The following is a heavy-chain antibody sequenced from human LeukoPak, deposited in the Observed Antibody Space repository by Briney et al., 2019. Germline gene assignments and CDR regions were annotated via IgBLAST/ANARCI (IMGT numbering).Heavy chain of an antibody. D-gene: IGHD3-3*01. CDR1: GFTFDDYA. V-gene: IGHV3-9*01. CDR3: AKDILGITIFGETYYYYGMDV. J-gene: IGHJ6*02. Sequence: GGPLRLSCAASGFTFDDYAMHWVRQAPGKGLEWVSGISWNSGSIGYADPVKGRFTISRDNAKNSLYLQMNSLRAEDTALYYCAKDILGITIFGETYYYYGMDVWGQGTTVTVSS. CDR2: ISWNSGSI.